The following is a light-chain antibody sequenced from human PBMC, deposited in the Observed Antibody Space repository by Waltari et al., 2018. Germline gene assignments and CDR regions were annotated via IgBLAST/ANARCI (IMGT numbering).Light chain of an antibody. J-gene: IGKJ1*01. CDR2: DAS. V-gene: IGKV3-20*01. CDR3: QHYVRLPAT. Sequence: EIVLTQSPGTLSLSPGDRATLACRASPSVGKSLAWYQQKHGQAPRLLIDDASRRATGIPDRFSGSGSGTDFSLTISRLEPEDFAVYYCQHYVRLPATFGQGTKVEI. CDR1: PSVGKS.